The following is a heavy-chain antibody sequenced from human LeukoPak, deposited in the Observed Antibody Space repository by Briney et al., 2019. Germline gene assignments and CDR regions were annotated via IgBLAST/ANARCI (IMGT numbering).Heavy chain of an antibody. CDR2: ISSSSSYI. CDR3: ARDRPDIVVVPAAMQHYYYYYYMDV. J-gene: IGHJ6*03. CDR1: GFTFSSYS. Sequence: PGGSLRLSCAASGFTFSSYSMNWVRQAPGKGLEWVSSISSSSSYIYYADSVKGRFTISRDNAKNSLYLQMNSLRAEDTAVYYCARDRPDIVVVPAAMQHYYYYYYMDVWGKGTTVTVSS. V-gene: IGHV3-21*01. D-gene: IGHD2-2*01.